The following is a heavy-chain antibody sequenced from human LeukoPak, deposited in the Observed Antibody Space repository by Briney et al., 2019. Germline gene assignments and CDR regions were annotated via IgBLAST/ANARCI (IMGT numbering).Heavy chain of an antibody. D-gene: IGHD5-24*01. Sequence: GASVKVSCKVSGYTLTELSMHWVRQAPGKGLEWMGGFDPEDGETIYAQKFQGRVTMTEDTSTDTAYMELRSLRSDDTAVYYCARDLTVATITGMFDPWGQGTLVTVSS. V-gene: IGHV1-24*01. CDR1: GYTLTELS. CDR3: ARDLTVATITGMFDP. CDR2: FDPEDGET. J-gene: IGHJ5*02.